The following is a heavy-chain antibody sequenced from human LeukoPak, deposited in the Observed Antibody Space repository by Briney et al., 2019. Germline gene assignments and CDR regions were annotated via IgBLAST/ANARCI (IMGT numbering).Heavy chain of an antibody. Sequence: GGSLRLSCSASGFTFSSYAMHWVRQAPGKGLEYVSAISSNGGSAYYADSVKGRFTISRDNSKNTLYLQMSSLRAEDTAVYYCVKSTEVNYGSGTFDYWGQGTLVTVSS. CDR2: ISSNGGSA. CDR1: GFTFSSYA. D-gene: IGHD3-10*01. CDR3: VKSTEVNYGSGTFDY. J-gene: IGHJ4*02. V-gene: IGHV3-64D*06.